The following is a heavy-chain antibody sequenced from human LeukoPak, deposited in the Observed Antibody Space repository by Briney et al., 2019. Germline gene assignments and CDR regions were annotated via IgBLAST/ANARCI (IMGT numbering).Heavy chain of an antibody. Sequence: ASVKVSCKASGYTFTSYGISWVRQAPGQGLEWMGWISAYNGNTNYAQKLQGRVTMTTDTSTSTAYMELRSLRSDDTAVYYCARGYSGYSYGRNPAFDYWGQGTLVTVSS. CDR3: ARGYSGYSYGRNPAFDY. CDR1: GYTFTSYG. CDR2: ISAYNGNT. J-gene: IGHJ4*02. D-gene: IGHD5-18*01. V-gene: IGHV1-18*01.